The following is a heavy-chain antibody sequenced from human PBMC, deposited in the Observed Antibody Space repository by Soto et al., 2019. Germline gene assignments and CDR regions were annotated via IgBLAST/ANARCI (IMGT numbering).Heavy chain of an antibody. D-gene: IGHD6-19*01. CDR3: ARPSVAGAWGPFGY. J-gene: IGHJ4*02. CDR1: GGSISTYY. CDR2: VYYSGTT. V-gene: IGHV4-59*08. Sequence: LSLTCTVSGGSISTYYWNWIRQPPGKGLEWIGHVYYSGTTNYNASLKSRVTISVDTSRNQFSLKLTSVTAADTAVYYCARPSVAGAWGPFGYWGQGTLVTVSS.